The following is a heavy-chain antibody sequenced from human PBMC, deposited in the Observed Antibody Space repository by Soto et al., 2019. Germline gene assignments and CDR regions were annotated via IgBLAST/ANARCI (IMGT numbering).Heavy chain of an antibody. J-gene: IGHJ4*02. Sequence: QVQVQESGPRLVQPSGTLSLTCAVSGGAISASTWWTWVRQPPGRGLEWIGEIFHSGSTNYNPSRRGRVTIAVDKSKNQFPLQLTSVTYPDTAVYYCASRYSCWPEWGQGILVTVSS. D-gene: IGHD5-12*01. CDR2: IFHSGST. V-gene: IGHV4-4*02. CDR3: ASRYSCWPE. CDR1: GGAISASTW.